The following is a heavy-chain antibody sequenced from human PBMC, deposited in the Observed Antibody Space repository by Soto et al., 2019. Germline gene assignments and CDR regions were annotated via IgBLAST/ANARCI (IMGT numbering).Heavy chain of an antibody. J-gene: IGHJ5*02. CDR3: ARHSFAEYYYGSGSYSHNWFDP. Sequence: SETPSLTCTVSGGSISSSSYYWGWIRQPPGKGLEWIGSIYYSGSTYYNPSLKSRVTISVDTSKNQFSLKLSSVTAADTAVYYCARHSFAEYYYGSGSYSHNWFDPWGQGTLVTVSS. D-gene: IGHD3-10*01. V-gene: IGHV4-39*01. CDR1: GGSISSSSYY. CDR2: IYYSGST.